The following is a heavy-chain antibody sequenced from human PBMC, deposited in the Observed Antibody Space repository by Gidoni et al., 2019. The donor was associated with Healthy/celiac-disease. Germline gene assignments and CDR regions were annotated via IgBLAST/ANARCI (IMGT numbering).Heavy chain of an antibody. CDR3: ASLWRRLGEFERGIDY. CDR2: ISYDGSNK. Sequence: QVQLVESGGGVVQPGRSLRLSCAASGFTFSSYAMHWVRQAPGKGLEWVAVISYDGSNKYYADSVKGRFTISRDNSKNTLYLQMNSLRAEDTAVYYCASLWRRLGEFERGIDYWGQGTLVTVSS. CDR1: GFTFSSYA. J-gene: IGHJ4*02. V-gene: IGHV3-30-3*01. D-gene: IGHD3-16*01.